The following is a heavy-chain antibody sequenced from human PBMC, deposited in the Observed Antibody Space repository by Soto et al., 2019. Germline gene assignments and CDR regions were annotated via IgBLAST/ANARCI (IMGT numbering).Heavy chain of an antibody. V-gene: IGHV4-38-2*02. CDR3: ARIIVGVTVDL. Sequence: PSETLSLTCTVSGYSISSGSYWGWIRQPPGKGPEWIASIYHGGTTFYNPSLRSRVTVSVDTSTNQFFLTLTSVTAADTAVYFCARIIVGVTVDLWGQGSLVTVSS. D-gene: IGHD1-26*01. CDR1: GYSISSGSY. J-gene: IGHJ5*02. CDR2: IYHGGTT.